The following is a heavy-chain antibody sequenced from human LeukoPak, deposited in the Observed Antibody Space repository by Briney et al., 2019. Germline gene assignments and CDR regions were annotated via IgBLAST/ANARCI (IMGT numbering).Heavy chain of an antibody. V-gene: IGHV4-4*07. CDR1: GGSISSYY. CDR3: ARDSLYDFPYYYYYGMDV. D-gene: IGHD5/OR15-5a*01. Sequence: SETLSLTCTVSGGSISSYYWSWIRQPAGKGLEWIGRIYTSGSTNYNPSLKSRVTMSVDTSKNQFPLKLSSVTAADTAVYYCARDSLYDFPYYYYYGMDVWGQGTTVTVSS. CDR2: IYTSGST. J-gene: IGHJ6*02.